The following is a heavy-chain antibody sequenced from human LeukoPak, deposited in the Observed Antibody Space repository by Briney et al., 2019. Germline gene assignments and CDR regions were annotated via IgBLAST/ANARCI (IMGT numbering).Heavy chain of an antibody. D-gene: IGHD3-3*01. CDR2: IYYSGST. Sequence: SETLSLTCTVSGGSISSYYWSWIRQPPGKGLEWIGYIYYSGSTNYNPSLKSRVTISVDTSKNQFSLKLSSVTAADTAVHYCARLGGGVVTIRYFDYWGQGTLVTVSS. J-gene: IGHJ4*02. CDR1: GGSISSYY. CDR3: ARLGGGVVTIRYFDY. V-gene: IGHV4-59*08.